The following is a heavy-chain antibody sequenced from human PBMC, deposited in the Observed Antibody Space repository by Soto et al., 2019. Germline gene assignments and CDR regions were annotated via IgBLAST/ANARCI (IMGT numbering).Heavy chain of an antibody. CDR1: GYTYTSYG. V-gene: IGHV1-18*01. CDR3: ARGVGALGHWFDT. CDR2: SSGYNGNT. J-gene: IGHJ5*02. Sequence: QVQLVQSGAEVKTPGASVMVSCKASGYTYTSYGISWVRQAPGQGLEWMGRSSGYNGNTNYAQNLQGRVTMTTDTATSPAYMELRSLRADDTTVCYFARGVGALGHWFDTWGQGPLVTVSS. D-gene: IGHD1-26*01.